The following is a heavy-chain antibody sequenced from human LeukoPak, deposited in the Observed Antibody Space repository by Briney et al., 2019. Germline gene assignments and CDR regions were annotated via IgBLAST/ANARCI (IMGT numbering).Heavy chain of an antibody. CDR2: INPNCGGT. D-gene: IGHD6-19*01. J-gene: IGHJ1*01. CDR1: GYTFTGYY. V-gene: IGHV1-2*02. CDR3: ARGRRSSGLNGYFQH. Sequence: ASVKVSCKASGYTFTGYYMHWVRQAPGQGLEWMGWINPNCGGTNYAQKFQGRVTMTRDTSISAAYMELSRLRSDDTAVYYCARGRRSSGLNGYFQHWGQGTLVTVSS.